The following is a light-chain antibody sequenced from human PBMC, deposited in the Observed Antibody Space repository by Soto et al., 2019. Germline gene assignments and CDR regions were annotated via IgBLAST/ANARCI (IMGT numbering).Light chain of an antibody. CDR3: QQYNNWPPGT. CDR1: QSVSTY. V-gene: IGKV3-15*01. CDR2: GAS. Sequence: EILLTQSPVTLSLSPGARATLSCRASQSVSTYLAWYQQKPGQAPRLLIYGASTRATGIPARFSGSGSGTEFTLNISSLQSEDFAVYYCQQYNNWPPGTFGGGTKVDIK. J-gene: IGKJ4*01.